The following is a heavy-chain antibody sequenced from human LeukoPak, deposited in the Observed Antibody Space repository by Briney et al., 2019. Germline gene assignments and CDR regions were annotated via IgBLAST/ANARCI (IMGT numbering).Heavy chain of an antibody. D-gene: IGHD3-3*01. V-gene: IGHV1-18*01. CDR3: ARDSYYDFWSGYLMVYYMDV. Sequence: ASVKVSCKASGYTFTSYDINWVRQAPGQGLEWMGWISAYNGNTNYAQKLQGRVTMTTDTSTSTAYMELRSLRSDDTAVYYCARDSYYDFWSGYLMVYYMDVWGKGTTVTVSS. CDR2: ISAYNGNT. CDR1: GYTFTSYD. J-gene: IGHJ6*03.